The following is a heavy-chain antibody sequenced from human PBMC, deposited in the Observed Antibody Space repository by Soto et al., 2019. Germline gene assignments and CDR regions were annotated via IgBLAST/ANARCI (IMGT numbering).Heavy chain of an antibody. J-gene: IGHJ4*02. CDR1: GFTFSSYG. CDR2: ISYDGSNK. CDR3: AKVESVMEYYFDY. V-gene: IGHV3-30*18. Sequence: GGSLRLSCAASGFTFSSYGMHWVRQAPGKGLEWVAVISYDGSNKYYADSVKGRFTISRDNSKNTLYLQMNSLRAEDTAVYYCAKVESVMEYYFDYWGQGTLVTVSS. D-gene: IGHD2-21*01.